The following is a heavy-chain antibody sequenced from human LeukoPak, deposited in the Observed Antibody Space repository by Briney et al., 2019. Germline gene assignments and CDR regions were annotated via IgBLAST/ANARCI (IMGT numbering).Heavy chain of an antibody. D-gene: IGHD3-10*01. CDR2: IRYDGSNK. CDR1: GFTFSSYS. J-gene: IGHJ5*02. Sequence: GGSLRLSCAVSGFTFSSYSMNWVRQAPGKGLGWVEFIRYDGSNKYYADSVKGRFTISRDNSKNTLYLQMNSLRAEDTAVYYCAKDRELLWFGELLFGNWFDPWGQGTLVTVSS. CDR3: AKDRELLWFGELLFGNWFDP. V-gene: IGHV3-30*02.